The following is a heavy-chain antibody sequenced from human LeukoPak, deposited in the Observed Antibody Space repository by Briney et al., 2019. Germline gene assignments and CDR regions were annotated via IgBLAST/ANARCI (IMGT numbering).Heavy chain of an antibody. J-gene: IGHJ6*02. V-gene: IGHV4-59*12. CDR3: ARISKYYDILSGPFYGMDV. D-gene: IGHD3-9*01. CDR2: IYYSGNT. CDR1: GGSFSSYD. Sequence: WETLSLTCTVSGGSFSSYDWSWIRQPPGKGLEGIGYIYYSGNTNYNHSLKSRVNISVAMSKNQFSLKLCSVTAADTAVYYCARISKYYDILSGPFYGMDVWGQGTTVTVSS.